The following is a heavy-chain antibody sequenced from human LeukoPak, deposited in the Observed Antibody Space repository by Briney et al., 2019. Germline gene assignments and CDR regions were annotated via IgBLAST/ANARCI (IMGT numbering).Heavy chain of an antibody. J-gene: IGHJ6*03. D-gene: IGHD3-9*01. Sequence: WASVKVSCKASGYTFTGYLMRWVRRAPGQGLEWMEWINPNSGDTNYAQKFQGRVTRTRDTSISTAYLDLSRLRSDDTAVYYCATQADILTGSPTYYYYMDVWGKGTTVTISS. CDR2: INPNSGDT. CDR1: GYTFTGYL. V-gene: IGHV1-2*02. CDR3: ATQADILTGSPTYYYYMDV.